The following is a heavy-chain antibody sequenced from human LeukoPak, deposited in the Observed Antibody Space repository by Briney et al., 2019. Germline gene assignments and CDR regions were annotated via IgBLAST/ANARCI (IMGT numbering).Heavy chain of an antibody. CDR1: GFTFSDYA. Sequence: GGSLRLSCAASGFTFSDYAMHWVRQAPGKGLEWVAVISKDGSDKYYPGSVRGRFTISRDNSKNTIYLQMDSLRAEDTAIYYCARDYCSSTSCLFDYWGQGTLVTVSS. CDR3: ARDYCSSTSCLFDY. J-gene: IGHJ4*02. V-gene: IGHV3-30-3*01. D-gene: IGHD2-2*01. CDR2: ISKDGSDK.